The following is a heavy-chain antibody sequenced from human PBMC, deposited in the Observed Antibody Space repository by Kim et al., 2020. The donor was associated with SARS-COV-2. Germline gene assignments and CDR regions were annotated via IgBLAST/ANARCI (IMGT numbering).Heavy chain of an antibody. J-gene: IGHJ4*02. V-gene: IGHV4-34*01. Sequence: SETLSLTCAVYGGSFSGYYWSWIRQPPGKGLEWIGEINHSGSTNYNPSLKSRVTISVDTSKNQFSLKLSSVTAADTAVYYCASGQPGGYYFDYWGQGTLVTVSS. CDR2: INHSGST. D-gene: IGHD3-10*01. CDR1: GGSFSGYY. CDR3: ASGQPGGYYFDY.